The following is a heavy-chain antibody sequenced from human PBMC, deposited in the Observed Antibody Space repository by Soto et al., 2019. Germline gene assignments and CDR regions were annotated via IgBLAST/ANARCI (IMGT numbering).Heavy chain of an antibody. CDR1: GDSISSSFW. V-gene: IGHV4-4*02. D-gene: IGHD4-17*01. J-gene: IGHJ4*02. CDR3: ARYDFGTFDY. CDR2: IYHTEST. Sequence: SETLSLTGAVSGDSISSSFWWSWVRQPPVKGLEWIGEIYHTESTVYNPSLKSRVTISVDKSKNQFSLNLDSVTAADTAVYYCARYDFGTFDYWGRGILVTVSS.